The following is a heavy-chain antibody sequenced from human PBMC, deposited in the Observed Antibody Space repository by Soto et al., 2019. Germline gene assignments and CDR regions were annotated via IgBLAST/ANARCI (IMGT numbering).Heavy chain of an antibody. Sequence: ASVKVSCKVSGYTLTELSMHWVRQAPGKGLEWMGGFDPEDGETIYAQKFQGRVTMTEDTSTDTAYMELSSLRSEDTAVYYCATLAYGDYANYYYYMDVWGKGTTVTVSS. D-gene: IGHD4-17*01. CDR3: ATLAYGDYANYYYYMDV. V-gene: IGHV1-24*01. CDR1: GYTLTELS. J-gene: IGHJ6*03. CDR2: FDPEDGET.